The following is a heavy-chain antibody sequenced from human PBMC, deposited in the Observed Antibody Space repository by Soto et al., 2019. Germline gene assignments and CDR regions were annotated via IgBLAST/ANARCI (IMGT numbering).Heavy chain of an antibody. CDR3: ARDQSWHDLVWWFDP. Sequence: SVKVSCKASGGTFSSYAISWVRQVPGQGLEWMGGIIPIFGTANYAQKFQGRVTITADESTSTAYMELSSLTSEDTAVYYCARDQSWHDLVWWFDPWGQGTLVTVSS. CDR1: GGTFSSYA. J-gene: IGHJ5*02. CDR2: IIPIFGTA. D-gene: IGHD1-1*01. V-gene: IGHV1-69*13.